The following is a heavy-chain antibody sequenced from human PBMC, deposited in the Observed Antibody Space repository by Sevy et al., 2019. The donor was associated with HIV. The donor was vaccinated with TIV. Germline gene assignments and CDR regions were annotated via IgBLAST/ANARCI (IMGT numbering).Heavy chain of an antibody. D-gene: IGHD2-8*02. CDR1: GFTFSNYA. CDR3: VSLLTENAFDI. Sequence: GGSLRLSCAASGFTFSNYAMGWVRQAPGKGLEGVSGISVRGDRKYYADSVKGRFTISRDNSKNTLFLQVNSLRVEDTAVYYCVSLLTENAFDIWGQGTMVTVSS. V-gene: IGHV3-23*01. CDR2: ISVRGDRK. J-gene: IGHJ3*02.